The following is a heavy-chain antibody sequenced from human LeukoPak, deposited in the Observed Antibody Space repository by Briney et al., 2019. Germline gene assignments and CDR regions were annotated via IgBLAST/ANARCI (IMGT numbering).Heavy chain of an antibody. Sequence: ASVKVSCKASEYTFTGYYMHWVRQAPGQGLEWMGRINPNSGGTNYAQKFQGRVTMTRDTSISTAYMELSRLRSDDTAVYYCARDGSSSTSPFDYWGQGTLVTVSS. D-gene: IGHD6-13*01. CDR3: ARDGSSSTSPFDY. CDR1: EYTFTGYY. J-gene: IGHJ4*02. CDR2: INPNSGGT. V-gene: IGHV1-2*06.